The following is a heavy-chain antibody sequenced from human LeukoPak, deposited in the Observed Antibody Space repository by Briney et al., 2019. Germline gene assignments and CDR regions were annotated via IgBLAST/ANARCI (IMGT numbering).Heavy chain of an antibody. J-gene: IGHJ4*02. CDR2: IYSGGST. V-gene: IGHV3-66*01. CDR3: ARDQGGITRY. CDR1: GFTVSSNY. Sequence: GGSLRLSCAASGFTVSSNYMNWVRQAPGKGLEWVSVIYSGGSTYYADSVKDRFTISRDNSKNTLYLQMNSLRAEDTALYYCARDQGGITRYWGQGALVTVSS. D-gene: IGHD3-10*01.